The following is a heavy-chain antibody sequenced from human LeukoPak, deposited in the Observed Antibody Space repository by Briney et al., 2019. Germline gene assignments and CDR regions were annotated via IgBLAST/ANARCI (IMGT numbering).Heavy chain of an antibody. CDR1: GFTLCSYR. V-gene: IGHV3-7*01. J-gene: IGHJ3*02. Sequence: GGPLRLFCAASGFTLCSYRMSWLHHAPGKGLEGVANIKQDGREKYYVDSVKGRFTISRDNAKNSLYLQMNSLRAEDTAVYYCARRDIVVVPASILGAFDIWGQGKMVTVSS. CDR2: IKQDGREK. CDR3: ARRDIVVVPASILGAFDI. D-gene: IGHD2-2*02.